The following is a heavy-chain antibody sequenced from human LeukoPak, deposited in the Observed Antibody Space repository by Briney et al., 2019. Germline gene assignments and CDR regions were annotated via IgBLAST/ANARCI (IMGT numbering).Heavy chain of an antibody. D-gene: IGHD1-14*01. CDR3: ARGNPTYFDY. CDR1: GFTVSSNY. V-gene: IGHV3-66*01. J-gene: IGHJ4*02. Sequence: GGSLRLSCAASGFTVSSNYMSWVRQAPGQGLEWVSVIYSGGSTYFADSVKGRFTISRDNSKNTLYLQMNSLRAEDTAVYYCARGNPTYFDYWGQGTLVTVSS. CDR2: IYSGGST.